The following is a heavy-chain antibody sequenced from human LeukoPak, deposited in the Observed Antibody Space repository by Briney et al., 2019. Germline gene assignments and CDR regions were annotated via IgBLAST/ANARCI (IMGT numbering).Heavy chain of an antibody. J-gene: IGHJ5*02. V-gene: IGHV4-39*07. CDR1: GGSISSSSYY. D-gene: IGHD3-9*01. Sequence: SETLSLTCTVSGGSISSSSYYWGWIRQPPGKGLEWIGSIYYSGSTYYNPSLKSRVTISVDTSKNQFSLKLSSVTAADTAVYYCARDGVPSDILTTGWFDPWGQGTLVTVSS. CDR2: IYYSGST. CDR3: ARDGVPSDILTTGWFDP.